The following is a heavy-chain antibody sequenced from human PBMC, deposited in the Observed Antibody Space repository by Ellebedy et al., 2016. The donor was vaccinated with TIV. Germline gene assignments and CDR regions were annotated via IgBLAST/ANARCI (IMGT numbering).Heavy chain of an antibody. Sequence: GESLKISCAASRFSFSSYWMSWVRQSPGKGLEWVANINQDGSDKYYVDSVQGRFTISRDNAKNSLYLQMNSLRADDTSVYHCATDGSYGDFRSPAHAFVIWGQGTVVTVSS. V-gene: IGHV3-7*01. J-gene: IGHJ3*02. CDR1: RFSFSSYW. CDR2: INQDGSDK. D-gene: IGHD4-17*01. CDR3: ATDGSYGDFRSPAHAFVI.